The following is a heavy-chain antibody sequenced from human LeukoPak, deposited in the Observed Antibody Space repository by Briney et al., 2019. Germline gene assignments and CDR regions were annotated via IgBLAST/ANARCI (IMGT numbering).Heavy chain of an antibody. D-gene: IGHD1-26*01. CDR2: VYTSGNT. J-gene: IGHJ4*02. Sequence: SETLPLTCTVSGGSINTDYWSWIRQPAGRGLEWIGRVYTSGNTKYNASLQSRVTMSIDTSTKQFFLKLSSVTAADTAVYYCARETLVGTTNYFDNWGQGALVTVSS. CDR1: GGSINTDY. CDR3: ARETLVGTTNYFDN. V-gene: IGHV4-4*07.